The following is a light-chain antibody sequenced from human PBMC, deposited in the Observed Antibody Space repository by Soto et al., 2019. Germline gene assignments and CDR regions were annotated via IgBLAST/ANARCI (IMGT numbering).Light chain of an antibody. CDR3: CSYTTSNTRQIV. V-gene: IGLV2-18*02. CDR2: EVT. J-gene: IGLJ1*01. Sequence: QSVLTQPPSVSGSPGQSVTISCTGTSSDVGKYDRVSWYQQPPGTAPKLIIYEVTNRPSGVSNRFSGSKSGNTASLTISGLQAEDEADYYCCSYTTSNTRQIVFGTGTKVTVL. CDR1: SSDVGKYDR.